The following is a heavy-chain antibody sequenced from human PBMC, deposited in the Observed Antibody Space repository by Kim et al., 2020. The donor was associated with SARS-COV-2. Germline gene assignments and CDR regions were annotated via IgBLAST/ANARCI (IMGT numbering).Heavy chain of an antibody. D-gene: IGHD3-10*01. CDR3: AKDAPDYYGSGPSYFDY. Sequence: GGSLRLSCAASGFTFSSYAMSWVRQAPGKGLEWVSAISGSGGSTYYADSVKGRFTISRDNSKNTLYLQMNSLRAEDTAVYYCAKDAPDYYGSGPSYFDYWGQGTLVTVSS. CDR2: ISGSGGST. CDR1: GFTFSSYA. J-gene: IGHJ4*02. V-gene: IGHV3-23*01.